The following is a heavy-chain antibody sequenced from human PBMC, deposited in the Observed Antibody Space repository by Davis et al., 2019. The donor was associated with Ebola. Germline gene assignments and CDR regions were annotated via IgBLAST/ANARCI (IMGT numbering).Heavy chain of an antibody. J-gene: IGHJ4*02. CDR2: ISSSSSYI. D-gene: IGHD6-19*01. V-gene: IGHV3-21*01. Sequence: PGGSLRLSCAASGFTFSSYAMSWVRQAPGKGLEWVSSISSSSSYIYYADSVKGRFTISRDNAKNSLYLQMNSLRAEDTAVYYCARDEWLVGSYFDYWGQGTLVTVSS. CDR3: ARDEWLVGSYFDY. CDR1: GFTFSSYA.